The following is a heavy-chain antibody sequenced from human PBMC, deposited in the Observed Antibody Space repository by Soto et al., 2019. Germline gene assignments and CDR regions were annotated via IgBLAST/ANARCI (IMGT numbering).Heavy chain of an antibody. Sequence: QVQLVQSGAEVKKPGASVKVSCKASGYTFTSYYMHWVRQAPGQGLEWMGIINPSGGSTSYAQKFQGRVTXXRXTXXSTVYMELSSLRSEDTAVYYCGVGDFWSVHYGMDVWGQGTTVTVSS. D-gene: IGHD3-3*01. CDR1: GYTFTSYY. V-gene: IGHV1-46*01. J-gene: IGHJ6*02. CDR2: INPSGGST. CDR3: GVGDFWSVHYGMDV.